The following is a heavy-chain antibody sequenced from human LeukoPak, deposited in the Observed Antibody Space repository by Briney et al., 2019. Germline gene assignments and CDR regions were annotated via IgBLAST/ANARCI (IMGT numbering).Heavy chain of an antibody. CDR2: IYYSGST. CDR3: AASDYGGNSGHDY. J-gene: IGHJ4*02. Sequence: PSETLSLTCTVPGASISSNSYYWGWIRQPPGRGLEWIGSIYYSGSTYYNPSLKSRVTISVDASKNQFSLKLSSVTAADTAVYYCAASDYGGNSGHDYWGQGTLVTVSS. V-gene: IGHV4-39*07. CDR1: GASISSNSYY. D-gene: IGHD4-23*01.